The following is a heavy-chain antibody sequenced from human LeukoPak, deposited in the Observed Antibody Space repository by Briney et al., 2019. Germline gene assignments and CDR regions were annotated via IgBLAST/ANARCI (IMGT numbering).Heavy chain of an antibody. D-gene: IGHD1-1*01. CDR3: ARVPGTTRGQDGY. Sequence: GGSLRLSCAASGFTFSSYWMHWVRQAPGKGLVWVSRINSDGSSTSYADSVKGRFTISRDNAKNTLYLQMNSPRAEDTAVYYCARVPGTTRGQDGYWGQGTLVTVSS. V-gene: IGHV3-74*01. CDR1: GFTFSSYW. J-gene: IGHJ4*02. CDR2: INSDGSST.